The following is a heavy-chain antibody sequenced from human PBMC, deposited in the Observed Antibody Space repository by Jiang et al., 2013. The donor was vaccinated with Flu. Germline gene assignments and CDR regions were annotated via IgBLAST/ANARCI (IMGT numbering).Heavy chain of an antibody. D-gene: IGHD3-3*01. CDR1: GGSISSYY. Sequence: GPGLVKPSETLSLTCTVSGGSISSYYWSWIRQPPGKGLEWIGYIYYSGSTNYNPSLKSRVTISVDTSKNQFSLKLSSVTAADTAVYYCASSPPGRFLEWLLPLDYWGQGPWSPSPQ. CDR2: IYYSGST. J-gene: IGHJ4*02. CDR3: ASSPPGRFLEWLLPLDY. V-gene: IGHV4-59*01.